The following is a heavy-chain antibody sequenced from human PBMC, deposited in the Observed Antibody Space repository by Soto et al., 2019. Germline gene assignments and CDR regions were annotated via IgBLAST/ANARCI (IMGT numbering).Heavy chain of an antibody. J-gene: IGHJ4*02. CDR2: ISGSGGST. CDR3: AKYQYYDSGDRPFDY. D-gene: IGHD3-22*01. Sequence: PVGSLRLSCAASGFTFSSYAMSWVRQAPGKGLEWVSAISGSGGSTYYADSVKGRFTISRDNSKNTLYLQMNSLRAEDTAVYYCAKYQYYDSGDRPFDYWGQGTLVTVSS. V-gene: IGHV3-23*01. CDR1: GFTFSSYA.